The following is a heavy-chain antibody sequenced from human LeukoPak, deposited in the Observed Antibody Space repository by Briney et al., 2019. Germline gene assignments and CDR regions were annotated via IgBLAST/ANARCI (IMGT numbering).Heavy chain of an antibody. D-gene: IGHD3-10*01. J-gene: IGHJ5*02. Sequence: ASVKVSCKASGYTFTSYGISWVRQAPGQGLEWMGWISAYNGNTNYAQKLQRRVTITTDTSTSTAYMELRSLRSDDTAVDCCARDVRVRGVIITGDNWFDPWGQGTLVTVSS. CDR3: ARDVRVRGVIITGDNWFDP. V-gene: IGHV1-18*01. CDR2: ISAYNGNT. CDR1: GYTFTSYG.